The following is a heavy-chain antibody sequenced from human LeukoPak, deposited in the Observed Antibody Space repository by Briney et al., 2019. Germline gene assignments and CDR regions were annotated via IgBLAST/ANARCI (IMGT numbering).Heavy chain of an antibody. CDR2: INHSGST. Sequence: IPSETLSLTCAVYGGSFSGYYWSWIRQPPGKGLEWIGEINHSGSTNYNPSLKSRVTISVDTSKNQFSLKLSSVTAADTAVYYCARGRGYSGYDRRDAFDIWGQGTMVTVSS. CDR3: ARGRGYSGYDRRDAFDI. V-gene: IGHV4-34*01. D-gene: IGHD5-12*01. CDR1: GGSFSGYY. J-gene: IGHJ3*02.